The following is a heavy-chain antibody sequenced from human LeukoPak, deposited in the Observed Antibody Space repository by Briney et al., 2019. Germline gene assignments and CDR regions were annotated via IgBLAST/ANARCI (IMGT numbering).Heavy chain of an antibody. V-gene: IGHV3-48*03. CDR1: GFTFDNYE. CDR3: PKALTSGWWGSWNDF. CDR2: INSGGGNTI. J-gene: IGHJ4*01. Sequence: PGGSLRLSCAASGFTFDNYEMTWVRQAPGKGLAWVSYINSGGGNTIYSAASVKGRFTISRDNSKNTLYLQMNSLTAEDTAVYYCPKALTSGWWGSWNDFWGHGNLVTVSS. D-gene: IGHD6-13*01.